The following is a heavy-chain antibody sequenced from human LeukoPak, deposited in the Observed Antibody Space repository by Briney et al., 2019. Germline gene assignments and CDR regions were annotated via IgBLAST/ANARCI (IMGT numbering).Heavy chain of an antibody. CDR1: GLTFSSYG. CDR3: ASLEQWPADY. J-gene: IGHJ4*02. D-gene: IGHD6-19*01. CDR2: ISYDGSNK. Sequence: GRSLRLSCAASGLTFSSYGMHWVRQAPGKGLEWVAVISYDGSNKYYADSVKGRFTISRDNSKNTLYLQMNSLRAEDTAVYYCASLEQWPADYWGQGTLVTVSS. V-gene: IGHV3-30*03.